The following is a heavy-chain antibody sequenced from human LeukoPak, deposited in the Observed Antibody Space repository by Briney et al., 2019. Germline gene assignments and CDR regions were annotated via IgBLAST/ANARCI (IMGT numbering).Heavy chain of an antibody. J-gene: IGHJ4*02. D-gene: IGHD6-19*01. CDR2: IYYSGST. V-gene: IGHV4-59*08. CDR3: ARNLYSSGWYGFRFDY. Sequence: PSETLSLTCTVSGGSISSYYWSWIRQPPGKGLEWVGYIYYSGSTNYNPSLKSRVTISVDTSKNQFSLKLSSVTAADTAVYYCARNLYSSGWYGFRFDYWGQGTLVTVSS. CDR1: GGSISSYY.